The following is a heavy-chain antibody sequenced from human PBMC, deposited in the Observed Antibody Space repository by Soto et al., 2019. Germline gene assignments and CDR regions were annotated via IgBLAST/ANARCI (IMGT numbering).Heavy chain of an antibody. D-gene: IGHD6-19*01. V-gene: IGHV1-69*01. J-gene: IGHJ6*02. Sequence: QVQLVQSGAEVKKPGSSVKVSCKASGGTFSSYAISWVRQAPGQGLEWLGGIIPIFGTANYAEKFQGRVTITADESTSTAYMEVSRLRSEDTAVYYCARDILEMAGPYYYYYGMDVWGQETTVTVSS. CDR3: ARDILEMAGPYYYYYGMDV. CDR1: GGTFSSYA. CDR2: IIPIFGTA.